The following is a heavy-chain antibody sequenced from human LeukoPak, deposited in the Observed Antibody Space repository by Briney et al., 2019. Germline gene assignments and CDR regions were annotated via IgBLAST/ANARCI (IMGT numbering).Heavy chain of an antibody. CDR1: GFTFSSYS. D-gene: IGHD3-22*01. CDR2: ISSSSSYI. V-gene: IGHV3-21*01. CDR3: ARDDYYYDSSGYYYV. Sequence: GGSLRLSCAASGFTFSSYSMNWVRQAPGKGLEWVSSISSSSSYIYYAGSVKGRFTISRDNAKNSLYLQMNSLRAEDTAVYYCARDDYYYDSSGYYYVWGQGTLVTVSS. J-gene: IGHJ4*02.